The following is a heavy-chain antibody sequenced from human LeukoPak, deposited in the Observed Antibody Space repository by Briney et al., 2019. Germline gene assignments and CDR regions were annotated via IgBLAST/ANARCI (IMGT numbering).Heavy chain of an antibody. CDR2: ISYDGTNK. CDR1: GFTFINYG. D-gene: IGHD4-17*01. V-gene: IGHV3-30*18. J-gene: IGHJ4*02. Sequence: GRSLRLPCAASGFTFINYGMHWVRQAPGKGLEWVAVISYDGTNKYYADSVKGRFTISRDNSKNKLYLQMNSLKTDDTAVYYCANYGDYQYFDYWGQGTPVTVSS. CDR3: ANYGDYQYFDY.